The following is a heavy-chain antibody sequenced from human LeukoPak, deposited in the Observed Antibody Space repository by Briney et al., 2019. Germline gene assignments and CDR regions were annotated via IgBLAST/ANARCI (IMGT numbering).Heavy chain of an antibody. CDR2: ISAYNGNT. D-gene: IGHD6-6*01. CDR1: GYTFTSYG. Sequence: ASVKVSCKASGYTFTSYGISWVRQAPGQGLEWMGWISAYNGNTNYAQKLQGRVTMTIDTSTSTAYMELRSLRSDDTAVYYCARESLEYSSSSFAFDIWGQGTMVTVSS. J-gene: IGHJ3*02. CDR3: ARESLEYSSSSFAFDI. V-gene: IGHV1-18*01.